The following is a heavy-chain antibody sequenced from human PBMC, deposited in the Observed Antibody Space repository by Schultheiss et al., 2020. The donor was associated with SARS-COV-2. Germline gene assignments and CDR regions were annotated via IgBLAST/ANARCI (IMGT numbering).Heavy chain of an antibody. V-gene: IGHV2-26*01. CDR2: IFSNDEK. CDR3: ARTPEIVVIPAAPDAFDI. J-gene: IGHJ3*02. Sequence: SGPTLVKPTETLTLTCTVSGFSLSNAEMGVSWIRQPPGKALEWLAHIFSNDEKSYNTSLKSRVTISKDSSKSQVVLTVTNMDPVDTATYYCARTPEIVVIPAAPDAFDIWGQGTMVTVSS. CDR1: GFSLSNAEMG. D-gene: IGHD2-2*01.